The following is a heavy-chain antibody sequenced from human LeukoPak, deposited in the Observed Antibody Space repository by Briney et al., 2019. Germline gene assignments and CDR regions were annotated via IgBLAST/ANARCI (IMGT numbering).Heavy chain of an antibody. D-gene: IGHD2-15*01. CDR2: IYYSGST. CDR3: ARHFRTGYCSGGSCYSVGFDY. CDR1: GGSISSSSYY. Sequence: SETLSLTCTVSGGSISSSSYYWGWIRQPPGKGLEWIGSIYYSGSTYYNPSLKSRVTISVDTSKNQFSLKLSSVTAADTAVYYCARHFRTGYCSGGSCYSVGFDYWGQGTLVTVSS. J-gene: IGHJ4*02. V-gene: IGHV4-39*01.